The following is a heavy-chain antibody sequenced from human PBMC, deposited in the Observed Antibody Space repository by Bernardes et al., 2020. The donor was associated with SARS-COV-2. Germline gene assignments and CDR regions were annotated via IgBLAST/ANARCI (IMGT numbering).Heavy chain of an antibody. Sequence: SETLSLTCTVSGGSISSVSYFWTWLLQPAGKGLEWIGRIYTSGSTNYNPSLKSRVTISVDTSKNQFSLKLSSVTAADTAVYYCARTVPQQPFDYWAREPWSPSPQ. D-gene: IGHD6-13*01. CDR2: IYTSGST. CDR1: GGSISSVSYF. J-gene: IGHJ4*02. CDR3: ARTVPQQPFDY. V-gene: IGHV4-61*02.